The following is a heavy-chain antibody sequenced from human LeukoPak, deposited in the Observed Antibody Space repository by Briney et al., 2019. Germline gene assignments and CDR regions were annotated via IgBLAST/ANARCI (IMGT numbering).Heavy chain of an antibody. D-gene: IGHD2-15*01. CDR1: GFTFSSYA. J-gene: IGHJ6*02. CDR3: AKEDCSGGSCYYYGMDV. Sequence: GGSLRLSCAASGFTFSSYAMSWVRQAPGKGLEWVSAISGSGGSTYYADSVKGRFTVSRDNSKNTLYLQMNSLRAEDTAVYYCAKEDCSGGSCYYYGMDVWGQGTTVTVSS. V-gene: IGHV3-23*01. CDR2: ISGSGGST.